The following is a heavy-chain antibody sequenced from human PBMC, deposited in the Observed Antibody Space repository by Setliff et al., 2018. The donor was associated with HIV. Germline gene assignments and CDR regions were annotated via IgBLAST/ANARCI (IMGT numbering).Heavy chain of an antibody. D-gene: IGHD2-15*01. V-gene: IGHV3-23*01. CDR2: ISGSGGST. CDR1: GFTFSSYA. Sequence: GESLKISCAASGFTFSSYAMSWVRQAPGKGLEWVSAISGSGGSTYYADSVKGRFTISRDNAKNTLYLQMNSLRAEDTAVYYCARRDCSGGSCYMGYWGQGTLVTVS. J-gene: IGHJ4*02. CDR3: ARRDCSGGSCYMGY.